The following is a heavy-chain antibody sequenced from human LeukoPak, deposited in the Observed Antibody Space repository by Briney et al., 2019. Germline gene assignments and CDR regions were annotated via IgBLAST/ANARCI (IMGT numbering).Heavy chain of an antibody. V-gene: IGHV3-48*03. J-gene: IGHJ6*03. D-gene: IGHD1-1*01. CDR2: ISSSGGTI. CDR1: GFTFTSYE. Sequence: PGGSLRLSCAASGFTFTSYEMNWVRRAPGKGLEWVSYISSSGGTIYYAESVKGGVTISRDNAKSSLYLQMNSLRAEDTAVYYCATDQIKVGDGRLNGAYYYYMAVWGEGPTVTVSS. CDR3: ATDQIKVGDGRLNGAYYYYMAV.